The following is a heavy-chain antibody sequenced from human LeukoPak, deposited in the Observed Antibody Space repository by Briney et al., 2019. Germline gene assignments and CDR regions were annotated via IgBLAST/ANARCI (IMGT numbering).Heavy chain of an antibody. V-gene: IGHV1-46*01. Sequence: ASVKVSYKASGYSFTTYYIHWVRQAPGQRREGMGVINPSGGSTSFAQKFPPRLTITPDTSTSTVYMELSGLSSGDTAVCYCAREIVVVPSAMRFDPWGQGTLVTVSS. D-gene: IGHD2-2*01. CDR2: INPSGGST. J-gene: IGHJ5*02. CDR3: AREIVVVPSAMRFDP. CDR1: GYSFTTYY.